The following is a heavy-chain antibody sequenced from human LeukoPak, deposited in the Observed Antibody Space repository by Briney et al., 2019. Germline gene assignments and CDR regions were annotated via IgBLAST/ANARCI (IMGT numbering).Heavy chain of an antibody. J-gene: IGHJ5*02. Sequence: KVTCKASGGTFSSYAISWVRQAPGQGLEWMGRIIPILGIANYAQKFQGRVTITADESTSTAYMELSSLRSEDTAVYYCARDGYSSSWYRDWFDPWGQGTLVTVSS. D-gene: IGHD6-13*01. CDR3: ARDGYSSSWYRDWFDP. CDR2: IIPILGIA. V-gene: IGHV1-69*04. CDR1: GGTFSSYA.